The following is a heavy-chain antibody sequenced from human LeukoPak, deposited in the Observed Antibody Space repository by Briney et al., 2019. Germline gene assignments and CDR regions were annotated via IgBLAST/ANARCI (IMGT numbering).Heavy chain of an antibody. CDR3: AIDYVSNGYYYLGNTDY. V-gene: IGHV3-23*01. J-gene: IGHJ4*02. Sequence: GGSLRLSCVASGFTFNTYAMNWVRQAPGKGLQWVSLVNGSGRTTYYADSVKGRFTISRDNSKNTLYLQMNSLRAEDTAVYYCAIDYVSNGYYYLGNTDYWGQGTLVTVSS. CDR1: GFTFNTYA. CDR2: VNGSGRTT. D-gene: IGHD3-22*01.